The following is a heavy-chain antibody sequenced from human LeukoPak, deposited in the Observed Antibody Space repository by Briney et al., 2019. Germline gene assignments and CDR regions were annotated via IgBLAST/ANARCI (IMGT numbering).Heavy chain of an antibody. CDR3: ARGGPFPSSSSSREYYLDY. CDR2: RSIYNGNT. CDR1: GYDFINYG. D-gene: IGHD6-6*01. Sequence: ASVKVSCKASGYDFINYGISWVRQAPGQGLEWMGWRSIYNGNTDYKLQGRITMTTDTSTSTAYMELRSLRSDDTAVYYCARGGPFPSSSSSREYYLDYWGQGTLVTVSS. J-gene: IGHJ4*02. V-gene: IGHV1-18*01.